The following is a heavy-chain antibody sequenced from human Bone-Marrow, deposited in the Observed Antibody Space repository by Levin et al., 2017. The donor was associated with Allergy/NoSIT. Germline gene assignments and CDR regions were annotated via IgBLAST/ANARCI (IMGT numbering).Heavy chain of an antibody. V-gene: IGHV3-48*02. CDR3: ARDSLVVYAAGGGFDY. CDR2: ISSSSSTI. D-gene: IGHD2-8*02. CDR1: GFTFSSYS. J-gene: IGHJ4*02. Sequence: TGGSLRLSCAASGFTFSSYSMNWVRQAPGKGLEWVSYISSSSSTIYYADSVKGRFTISRDNAKNSLYLQMNSLRDEDTAVYYCARDSLVVYAAGGGFDYWGQGTLVTVSS.